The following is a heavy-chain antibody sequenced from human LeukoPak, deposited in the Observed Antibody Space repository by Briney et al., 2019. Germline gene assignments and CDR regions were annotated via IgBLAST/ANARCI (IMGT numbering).Heavy chain of an antibody. V-gene: IGHV4-34*01. D-gene: IGHD3-22*01. CDR1: GGSFSGYY. J-gene: IGHJ4*02. CDR2: IKHSGSN. Sequence: PSETLSLTCAVYGGSFSGYYWSWIRQPPGKGLEWVGEIKHSGSNNYNPSLKSRVTISVDTSKNQFSLKLSSVTAADTAVYYCARVQKTLYYYDSSGSLDYWGQGTLVTVSS. CDR3: ARVQKTLYYYDSSGSLDY.